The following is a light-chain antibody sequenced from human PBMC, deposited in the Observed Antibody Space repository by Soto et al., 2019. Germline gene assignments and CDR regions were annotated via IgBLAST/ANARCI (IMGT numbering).Light chain of an antibody. CDR2: RTS. V-gene: IGKV3-15*01. J-gene: IGKJ4*01. CDR3: QQYNKCPRAT. Sequence: EIVMTQSPATLSVSPGERATLSCRASQSISSNLAWYQQKPGQAPRLLIFRTSSRATGFPARFSGSGSGTDFNLNSSSLQSEDFGAYYCQQYNKCPRATFGGGTKVEIK. CDR1: QSISSN.